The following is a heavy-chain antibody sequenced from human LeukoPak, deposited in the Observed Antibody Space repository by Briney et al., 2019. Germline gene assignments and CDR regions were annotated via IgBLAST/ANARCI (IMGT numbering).Heavy chain of an antibody. CDR1: GYTFTSYG. Sequence: GASVKVSCKASGYTFTSYGISWVRQAPGQGLEWMGWISAYNGNTNYAQKLQSRVTMTTDTSTSTAYMELRSLRSDDTAVYYCARGSSSLPYYYYYMDVWGKGTTVTVSS. J-gene: IGHJ6*03. V-gene: IGHV1-18*01. CDR3: ARGSSSLPYYYYYMDV. D-gene: IGHD6-6*01. CDR2: ISAYNGNT.